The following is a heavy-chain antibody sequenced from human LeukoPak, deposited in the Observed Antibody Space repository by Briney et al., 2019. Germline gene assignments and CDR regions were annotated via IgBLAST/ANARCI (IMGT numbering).Heavy chain of an antibody. V-gene: IGHV1-69*05. CDR1: GGTFSSYA. Sequence: SVKVSCKASGGTFSSYAISWVRQAPGQGLEWMGGIIPIFGTANYAQKFQGRVTITTDESTSTAYMELSSLRSEDTAVYYCARDFGVRGNFQDWGQGTLVTVSS. J-gene: IGHJ1*01. CDR3: ARDFGVRGNFQD. CDR2: IIPIFGTA. D-gene: IGHD3-10*01.